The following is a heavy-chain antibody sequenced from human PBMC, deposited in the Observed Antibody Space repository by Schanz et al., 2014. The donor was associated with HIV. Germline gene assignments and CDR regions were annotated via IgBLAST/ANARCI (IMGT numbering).Heavy chain of an antibody. Sequence: QVQLAESGGGVVQPGRSLRLSCVASGFTFNNYGMHWVRQAPGKGLEWVAVISYDGTKKNYADSMKGRFSISRDNSKNTVYLQMKSLRAEDTAVYYCAKDRNYYDSRYRGKGNYYYYYGMDVWGQGTTVTVSS. CDR1: GFTFNNYG. CDR3: AKDRNYYDSRYRGKGNYYYYYGMDV. V-gene: IGHV3-30*18. D-gene: IGHD3-22*01. CDR2: ISYDGTKK. J-gene: IGHJ6*02.